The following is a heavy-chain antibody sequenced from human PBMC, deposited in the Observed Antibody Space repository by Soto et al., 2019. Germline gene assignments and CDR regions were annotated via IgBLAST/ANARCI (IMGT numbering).Heavy chain of an antibody. Sequence: SETLSLTCAVSGGSISSGGYSWSWIRQPPGKGLEWIGYIYHSGSTYYNTSLKSRVTISVDTSKNQFYMKLSTENAADTAVYYCARGYGSGSYYYYGMDVWGQGTTVT. D-gene: IGHD3-10*01. CDR1: GGSISSGGYS. CDR2: IYHSGST. CDR3: ARGYGSGSYYYYGMDV. V-gene: IGHV4-30-2*01. J-gene: IGHJ6*02.